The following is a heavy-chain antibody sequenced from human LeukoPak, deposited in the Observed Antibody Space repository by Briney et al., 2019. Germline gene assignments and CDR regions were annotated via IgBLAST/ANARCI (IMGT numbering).Heavy chain of an antibody. V-gene: IGHV1-69*04. Sequence: SVKVSCKASGYTFTSYGISWVRQAPGQGLEWMGRIIPILGIANYAQKFQGRVTITADKSTSTAYMELSSLRSEDTAVYYCARDPITMIVVAPNWFEPWGQGTLVTVSS. J-gene: IGHJ5*02. D-gene: IGHD3-22*01. CDR2: IIPILGIA. CDR1: GYTFTSYG. CDR3: ARDPITMIVVAPNWFEP.